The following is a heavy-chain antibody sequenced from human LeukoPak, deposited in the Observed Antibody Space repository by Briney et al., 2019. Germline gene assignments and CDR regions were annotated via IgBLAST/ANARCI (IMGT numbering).Heavy chain of an antibody. CDR3: ARERYSGYDFDVLDI. D-gene: IGHD5-12*01. Sequence: PGGSLRLSCAASGFTFSSYAMHWVRQAPGKGLQYVSTISGNGGSTYYANSVKGRFTISRDNSKNTLYLQMGSLRAEDMAVYYCARERYSGYDFDVLDIWGQGTMVTVSS. V-gene: IGHV3-64*01. CDR2: ISGNGGST. CDR1: GFTFSSYA. J-gene: IGHJ3*02.